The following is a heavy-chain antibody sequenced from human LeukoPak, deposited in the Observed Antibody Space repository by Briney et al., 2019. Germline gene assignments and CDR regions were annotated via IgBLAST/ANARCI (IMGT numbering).Heavy chain of an antibody. J-gene: IGHJ4*02. CDR1: GFTFSSFS. V-gene: IGHV3-21*01. D-gene: IGHD4/OR15-4a*01. CDR2: ISSSSSYT. CDR3: AKGTKPVMTIPDY. Sequence: PGRSLRLSCAASGFTFSSFSMNWVRQAPGKGLEWVSSISSSSSYTFYAGSVKGRFTISRDNAKNSLFLQMNSLRAEDTALYYCAKGTKPVMTIPDYWGQGTLVTVSS.